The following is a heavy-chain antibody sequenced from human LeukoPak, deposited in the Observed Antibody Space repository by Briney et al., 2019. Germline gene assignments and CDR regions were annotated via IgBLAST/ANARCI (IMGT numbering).Heavy chain of an antibody. CDR1: GYTFTSYY. CDR3: ARLTKIYSGTFDGTFDGLDI. D-gene: IGHD1-26*01. V-gene: IGHV1-46*01. Sequence: AASVKVSCKASGYTFTSYYMHWVRQAPGQGLEWMGIINPSGGSTSYAQKFQGRVTISIDTSKNQFSLKLNSVTAADAAVYYCARLTKIYSGTFDGTFDGLDIWGQGTMVTVSS. CDR2: INPSGGST. J-gene: IGHJ3*02.